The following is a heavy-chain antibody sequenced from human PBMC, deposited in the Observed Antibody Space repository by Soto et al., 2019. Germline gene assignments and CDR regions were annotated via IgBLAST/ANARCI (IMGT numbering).Heavy chain of an antibody. V-gene: IGHV4-61*01. CDR1: GGSISSDSISTYY. D-gene: IGHD6-13*01. CDR3: ARAPIAAAGLGVFDI. CDR2: IYHSGSA. J-gene: IGHJ3*02. Sequence: SETLSLTCTVSGGSISSDSISTYYWSWIRQPPGKGLEWIGYIYHSGSANSNPSLKSRVTISIDTSKNQFSLKLSSVTAADTAVYYCARAPIAAAGLGVFDIWGQGIMVTVSS.